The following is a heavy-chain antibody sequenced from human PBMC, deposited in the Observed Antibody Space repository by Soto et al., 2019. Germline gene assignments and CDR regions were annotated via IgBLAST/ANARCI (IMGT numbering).Heavy chain of an antibody. Sequence: QVQLVQSGAEVKKPGASVKVSCKASGYTFTSYDINWVRQATGQGLEWMGWMNPNSGNTGYAQKFQGRVTMTRNTSISTAYMELSSLRSEDTAVYYCARGRLAIPTHEGDWLDPWGQGTLVTVSS. CDR2: MNPNSGNT. CDR3: ARGRLAIPTHEGDWLDP. CDR1: GYTFTSYD. J-gene: IGHJ5*02. V-gene: IGHV1-8*01. D-gene: IGHD5-18*01.